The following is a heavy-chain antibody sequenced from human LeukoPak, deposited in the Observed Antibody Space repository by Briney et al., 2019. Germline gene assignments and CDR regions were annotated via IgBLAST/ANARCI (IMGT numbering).Heavy chain of an antibody. V-gene: IGHV1-69*01. J-gene: IGHJ4*02. CDR1: GGTFSSYA. Sequence: SVKVSCKASGGTFSSYAISWVRQAPGQGLEWMGGIIPIFGAANYAQKFQGRVTITADESTSTAYMELSSLRSEDTAVYYCARDRSGYYYEPFDYWGQGTLVTVSS. D-gene: IGHD3-22*01. CDR3: ARDRSGYYYEPFDY. CDR2: IIPIFGAA.